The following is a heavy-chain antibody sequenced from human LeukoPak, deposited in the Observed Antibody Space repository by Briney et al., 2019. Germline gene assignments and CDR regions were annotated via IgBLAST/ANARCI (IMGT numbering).Heavy chain of an antibody. D-gene: IGHD4-17*01. CDR1: GFTFSSYG. CDR3: AKIPYGDYLLDYYYYMDV. CDR2: ISYDGSNK. J-gene: IGHJ6*03. V-gene: IGHV3-30*18. Sequence: GGSLRLSCAASGFTFSSYGMHWVRQAPGKGLEWVAVISYDGSNKYYADSVKGRFTISRDNSKNTLYLQMNRLRAEDTAVYYCAKIPYGDYLLDYYYYMDVWGKGTTVTISS.